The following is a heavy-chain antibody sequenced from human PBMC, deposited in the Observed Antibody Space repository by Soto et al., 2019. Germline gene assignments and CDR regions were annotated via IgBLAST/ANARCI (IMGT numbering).Heavy chain of an antibody. D-gene: IGHD3-22*01. CDR1: GGSISSGGYY. CDR2: IYYSGST. CDR3: ARDDRAHYGMDV. Sequence: QEQLQESGPGLVKPSQTLSLTCTVSGGSISSGGYYWSWIRQHPGKGLEWIGYIYYSGSTYYNPSLKSRVTISVDTSKNQFSLKLSSVPAADTAVYYCARDDRAHYGMDVWGQGTTVTVSS. J-gene: IGHJ6*02. V-gene: IGHV4-31*03.